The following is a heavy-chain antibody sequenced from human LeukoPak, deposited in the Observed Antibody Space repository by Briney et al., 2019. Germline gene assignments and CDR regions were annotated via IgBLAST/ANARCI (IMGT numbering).Heavy chain of an antibody. Sequence: PSGTLRLSCAASGXTVSSNYLSWVRQGPGKGLEWVSVIYRGGSTYYADSVKGRFTISRDNSKNTLYLQMNSLRTEDTAVYYCARVTFGSSWYYFDYWGQGTLVTVSS. CDR1: GXTVSSNY. D-gene: IGHD6-13*01. V-gene: IGHV3-66*01. J-gene: IGHJ4*02. CDR2: IYRGGST. CDR3: ARVTFGSSWYYFDY.